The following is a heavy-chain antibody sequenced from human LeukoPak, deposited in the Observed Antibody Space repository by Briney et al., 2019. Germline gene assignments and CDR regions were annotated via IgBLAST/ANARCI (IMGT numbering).Heavy chain of an antibody. J-gene: IGHJ6*03. Sequence: SETLSLTCSVSGASISSGSNYWGWIRQPPGKTLEWIGSIYSSGSTYYNPSLKSRVIIIIDTPKNHFSLTLSSVTAADTAVYYCARARYYYYNYMDVWGKGTTVTVSS. V-gene: IGHV4-39*07. CDR2: IYSSGST. CDR3: ARARYYYYNYMDV. CDR1: GASISSGSNY.